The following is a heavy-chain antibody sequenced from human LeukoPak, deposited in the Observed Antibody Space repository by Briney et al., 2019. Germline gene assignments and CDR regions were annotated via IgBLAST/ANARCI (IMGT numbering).Heavy chain of an antibody. CDR1: GFTFSGYG. J-gene: IGHJ5*02. CDR3: TRYDSSRFDP. V-gene: IGHV3-30*03. CDR2: IAFYGSRK. Sequence: GGSLTLSCAASGFTFSGYGMHWVRQAPAKGLAWVTGIAFYGSRKHYADSVQGRFTLSRDNSSNTVDLQTNSLTEEDTDVYNCTRYDSSRFDPWGEGALVIVCS. D-gene: IGHD3-3*01.